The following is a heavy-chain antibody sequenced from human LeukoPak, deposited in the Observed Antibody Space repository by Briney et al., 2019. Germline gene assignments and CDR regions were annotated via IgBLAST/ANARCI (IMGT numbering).Heavy chain of an antibody. Sequence: ASVKVSCKPSGYTFTGYYMHWVRQAPGQGLEWMGWINANTGNPTYAQGFTGRFIFSLDTSVSTAYLQISSLKAEDTAVYYCARTIAVAGYMDVWGKGTTVTVSS. J-gene: IGHJ6*03. V-gene: IGHV7-4-1*02. CDR3: ARTIAVAGYMDV. D-gene: IGHD6-19*01. CDR2: INANTGNP. CDR1: GYTFTGYY.